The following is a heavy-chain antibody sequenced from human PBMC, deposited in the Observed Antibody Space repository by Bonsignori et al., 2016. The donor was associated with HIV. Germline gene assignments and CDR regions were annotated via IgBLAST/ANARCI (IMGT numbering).Heavy chain of an antibody. CDR3: ARVPLVLAAIHYYMDV. J-gene: IGHJ6*03. V-gene: IGHV3-30-3*01. D-gene: IGHD2-15*01. Sequence: WIRQPPGKGLEWVAVISYDGSNKYYADSVKGRFTISRDNSKNTLYLQMNSLRAEDTAVYYCARVPLVLAAIHYYMDVWGKGTTVTVSS. CDR2: ISYDGSNK.